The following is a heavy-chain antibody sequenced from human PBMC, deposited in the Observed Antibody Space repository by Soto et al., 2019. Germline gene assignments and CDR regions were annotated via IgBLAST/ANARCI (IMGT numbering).Heavy chain of an antibody. V-gene: IGHV4-59*08. Sequence: PSETLSLTCTVSGGSISSYYWSWIRQPPGKGLEWIGYIYYSGSTNYNPSLKSRVTISVDTSKNQFSLKLSSVTAADTAVYYCARALAARPPYYFDYWGQGTLVTVSS. CDR2: IYYSGST. CDR1: GGSISSYY. D-gene: IGHD6-6*01. J-gene: IGHJ4*02. CDR3: ARALAARPPYYFDY.